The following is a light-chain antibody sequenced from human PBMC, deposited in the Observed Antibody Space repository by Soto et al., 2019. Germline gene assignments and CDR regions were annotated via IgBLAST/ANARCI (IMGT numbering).Light chain of an antibody. J-gene: IGLJ3*02. V-gene: IGLV1-40*01. CDR1: KSNIGAGYD. CDR3: AIWDLSLSAWV. Sequence: QSVLTQPPSVSGAPGQRVTISCTGSKSNIGAGYDVHWYQHLPGTAPKLLIYSNDQRPSGVPDRFSGSKSGTSASLAISGLQSEDEADYYCAIWDLSLSAWVFGGGTKLTVL. CDR2: SND.